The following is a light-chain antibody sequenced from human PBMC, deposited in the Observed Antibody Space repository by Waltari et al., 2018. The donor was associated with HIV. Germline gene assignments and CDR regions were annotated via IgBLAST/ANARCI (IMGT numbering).Light chain of an antibody. CDR2: WST. V-gene: IGLV1-47*01. Sequence: QSVLTQSPSISGTPGQRVAISCSGSSSNIGNNYVSWYQQVPGTTPKLLIFWSTLRPSGVSDRFSGSVSGTSAALAISGLRSDDEANYYGAVWDNSLSAQVFGGGTTLTVL. CDR3: AVWDNSLSAQV. J-gene: IGLJ3*02. CDR1: SSNIGNNY.